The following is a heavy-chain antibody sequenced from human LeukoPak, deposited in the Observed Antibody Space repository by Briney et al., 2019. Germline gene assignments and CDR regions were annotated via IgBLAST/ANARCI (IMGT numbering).Heavy chain of an antibody. V-gene: IGHV3-53*01. CDR1: KFTFSSFS. CDR3: ARAKPKNMVRGLIMRRESRYYFDY. J-gene: IGHJ4*02. D-gene: IGHD3-10*01. Sequence: GGSLRLSCAASKFTFSSFSMSWVRQAPGKGLEWVSVIYSGGSTYYADSVKGRFTISRDNSKSTLYIQMNSLRAEDTAVYYCARAKPKNMVRGLIMRRESRYYFDYWGQGTLVTVSS. CDR2: IYSGGST.